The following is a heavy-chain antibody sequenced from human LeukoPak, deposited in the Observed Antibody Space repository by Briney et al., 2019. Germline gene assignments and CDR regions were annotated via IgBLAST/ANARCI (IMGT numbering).Heavy chain of an antibody. CDR1: GFTFSSYA. Sequence: PGGSLRLSCAASGFTFSSYAMQWVRQAPGKGLEWVAVTTYDGSKKDYTDSVKGRFTISRDNAKNSLYLQMNSLRAEDTAVYYCARDMAAAGTDYWGQGTLVTVSS. D-gene: IGHD6-13*01. V-gene: IGHV3-30-3*01. J-gene: IGHJ4*02. CDR2: TTYDGSKK. CDR3: ARDMAAAGTDY.